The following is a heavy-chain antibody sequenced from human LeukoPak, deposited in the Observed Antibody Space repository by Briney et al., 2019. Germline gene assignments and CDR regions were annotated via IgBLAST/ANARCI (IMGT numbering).Heavy chain of an antibody. CDR1: GESFSGYY. CDR3: ARGPRFIAAAGGVDY. CDR2: INHSGST. J-gene: IGHJ4*02. D-gene: IGHD6-13*01. V-gene: IGHV4-34*01. Sequence: SETLSLTCAVYGESFSGYYWSWIRQPPGKGLEWIGDINHSGSTNYNPSLKSRVTISVNTSKNQFSLNLNSVTAADTAVYYCARGPRFIAAAGGVDYWGQGTLVTVSS.